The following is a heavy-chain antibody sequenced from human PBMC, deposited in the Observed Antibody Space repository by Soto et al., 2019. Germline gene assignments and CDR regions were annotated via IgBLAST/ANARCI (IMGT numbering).Heavy chain of an antibody. CDR3: TRDLFFASSGGYDEPRRGRYYYGMDV. D-gene: IGHD5-12*01. CDR2: IRSKAYGGTT. CDR1: GFTFGDYA. J-gene: IGHJ6*02. V-gene: IGHV3-49*03. Sequence: QPGGSLRLSCTASGFTFGDYAMSWFRQAPGKGLEWVGFIRSKAYGGTTEYAASVKGRFTISRDDSKSIAYLQMNSLKTEDTAVYYCTRDLFFASSGGYDEPRRGRYYYGMDVWGQGTTVTVSS.